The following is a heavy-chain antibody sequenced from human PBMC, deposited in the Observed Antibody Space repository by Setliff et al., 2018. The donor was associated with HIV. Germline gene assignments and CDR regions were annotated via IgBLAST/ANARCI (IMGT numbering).Heavy chain of an antibody. V-gene: IGHV4-39*01. CDR1: GDSISSSAYY. CDR2: IYYFGGT. CDR3: ARQDRWVNYFDA. J-gene: IGHJ5*02. D-gene: IGHD4-4*01. Sequence: PSETLSLTCTVSGDSISSSAYYWGWVRQPPGKGLEWIGSIYYFGGTFYNPSVESRVSISADMSKRGFFLRLTAVTAADTAVYFCARQDRWVNYFDAWGQGILVTVSS.